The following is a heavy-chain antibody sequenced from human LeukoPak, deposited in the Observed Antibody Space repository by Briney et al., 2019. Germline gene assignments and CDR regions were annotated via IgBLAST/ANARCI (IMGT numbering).Heavy chain of an antibody. Sequence: SETLSLTCTVSGGSISSSSYYWGWIRQPPGKGLEWIGSIYYSGSPYYNPSLKSRVTISVGTSKNQFSLKLSSVTAADTAVYYCAGTVAGIYYYYMDVWGKGTTVTISS. CDR1: GGSISSSSYY. V-gene: IGHV4-39*07. CDR3: AGTVAGIYYYYMDV. J-gene: IGHJ6*03. CDR2: IYYSGSP. D-gene: IGHD6-19*01.